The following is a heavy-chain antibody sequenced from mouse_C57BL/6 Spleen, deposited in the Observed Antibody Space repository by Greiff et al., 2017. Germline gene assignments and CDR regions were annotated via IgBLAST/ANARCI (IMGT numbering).Heavy chain of an antibody. CDR1: GYTFTSYW. CDR3: ARWGITTVYYFDY. D-gene: IGHD1-1*01. J-gene: IGHJ2*01. Sequence: QVQLQQPGAELVKPGASVKMSCKASGYTFTSYWITWVKQRPGQGLEWMGDIYPGSGSTNYNEKFKSKATLTVDTSSSTAYMQLSSLTSEDSAVYYCARWGITTVYYFDYWGQGTTLTVSS. CDR2: IYPGSGST. V-gene: IGHV1-55*01.